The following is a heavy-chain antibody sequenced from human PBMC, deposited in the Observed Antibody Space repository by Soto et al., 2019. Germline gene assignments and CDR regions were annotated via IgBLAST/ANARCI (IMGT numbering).Heavy chain of an antibody. CDR1: GGSISSGGYS. J-gene: IGHJ4*02. Sequence: SETLSLTCTVSGGSISSGGYSWSWIRQHPGKGLEWIGYIFYSGSTHYNPSLKSRVTISVDTSKNQFSLKLSSVTAADTAVYYCARSTAAAALYFDFWGQGTLVTVSS. CDR3: ARSTAAAALYFDF. D-gene: IGHD6-6*01. V-gene: IGHV4-31*03. CDR2: IFYSGST.